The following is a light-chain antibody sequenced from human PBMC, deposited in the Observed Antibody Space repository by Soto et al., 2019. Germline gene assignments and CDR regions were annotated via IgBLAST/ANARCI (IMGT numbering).Light chain of an antibody. J-gene: IGLJ2*01. Sequence: QSVLTQPPSVSGAPGQRVTISCTGSSSNIGAGYDVHWYQQLPGTAPKLLIYGNSKRPSGVPDRFSGSKSGTSASLAITGLQAEDEADYYYQSYNSSLSGLVFGGGTKLTVL. CDR3: QSYNSSLSGLV. CDR1: SSNIGAGYD. CDR2: GNS. V-gene: IGLV1-40*01.